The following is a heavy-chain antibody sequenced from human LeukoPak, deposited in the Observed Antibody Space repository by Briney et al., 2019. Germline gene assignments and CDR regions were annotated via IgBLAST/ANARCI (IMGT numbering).Heavy chain of an antibody. J-gene: IGHJ3*02. CDR2: IIPIFGTA. CDR1: GGTFSSYA. D-gene: IGHD2-15*01. Sequence: SVKVSCKASGGTFSSYAISWVRQAPGRGLEWMGGIIPIFGTANYAQKFQGRVTITADKSTSTAYMELSSLRSEDTAVYYCARDGGYCSGGSCSNDAFDIWGQGTMVTVSS. V-gene: IGHV1-69*06. CDR3: ARDGGYCSGGSCSNDAFDI.